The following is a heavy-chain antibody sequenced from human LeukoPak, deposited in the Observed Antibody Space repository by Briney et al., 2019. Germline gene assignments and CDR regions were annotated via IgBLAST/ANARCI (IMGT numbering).Heavy chain of an antibody. D-gene: IGHD6-13*01. CDR2: IYYSGST. V-gene: IGHV4-59*01. Sequence: SETLSLTCTVSGGSISSYYWSWIRQPPGKGLEWIGYIYYSGSTNYNPSLKSRVTISVDTSKNQFSLKLSSVTAADTAVYYCAREDSSSWKDAFDIWGQGTMVTVSS. J-gene: IGHJ3*02. CDR1: GGSISSYY. CDR3: AREDSSSWKDAFDI.